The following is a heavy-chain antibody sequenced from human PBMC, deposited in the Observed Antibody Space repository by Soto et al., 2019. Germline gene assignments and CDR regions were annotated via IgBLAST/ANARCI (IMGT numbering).Heavy chain of an antibody. D-gene: IGHD3-16*01. Sequence: QVQLVESGGGLVKPGGSLRLSCAASGFTFSDYYMSWIRQAPGKGLEWVSKISSSGSTINYADSVKGRFTISRDNAKNSLYLQMNSLRAEDTAVYYCARVGARGYEYIWGSPRGLDYWGQGTLITVSS. V-gene: IGHV3-11*01. J-gene: IGHJ4*02. CDR3: ARVGARGYEYIWGSPRGLDY. CDR2: ISSSGSTI. CDR1: GFTFSDYY.